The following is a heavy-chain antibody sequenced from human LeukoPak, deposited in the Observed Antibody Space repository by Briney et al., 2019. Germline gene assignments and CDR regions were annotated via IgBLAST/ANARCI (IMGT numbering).Heavy chain of an antibody. CDR1: GYSFTSYW. Sequence: GEPLKISCKGSGYSFTSYWIGWVRQMPGKGLEWMGIIYPGDSDTRYNPSFQGQVTISADKSISTAYPQWSSLKASDTAMYYCATYTYDSSDYWGQGTLVTVSS. D-gene: IGHD3-22*01. V-gene: IGHV5-51*01. J-gene: IGHJ4*02. CDR2: IYPGDSDT. CDR3: ATYTYDSSDY.